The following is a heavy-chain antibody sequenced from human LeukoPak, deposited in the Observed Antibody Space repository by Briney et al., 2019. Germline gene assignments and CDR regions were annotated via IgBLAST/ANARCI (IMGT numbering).Heavy chain of an antibody. CDR3: AKDDYGGNSPNY. CDR1: GFTFSSYG. J-gene: IGHJ4*02. D-gene: IGHD4-23*01. V-gene: IGHV3-30*18. CDR2: ISYDGSNK. Sequence: PGGSLRLSCAASGFTFSSYGMHWVRQAPGKGLEWVAVISYDGSNKYYADSVKGRFTISRDNSKNTLYLQMNSLRAEDTAVYYCAKDDYGGNSPNYWGQGTLVTVSS.